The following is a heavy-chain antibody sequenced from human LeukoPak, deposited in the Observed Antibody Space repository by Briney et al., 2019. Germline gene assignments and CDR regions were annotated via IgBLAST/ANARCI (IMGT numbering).Heavy chain of an antibody. J-gene: IGHJ4*02. CDR2: ISRDSNDI. CDR1: GFSFSSYS. V-gene: IGHV3-21*01. D-gene: IGHD2-2*01. CDR3: AKDLPAAVD. Sequence: GGSLRLSCEASGFSFSSYSMSWVRQAPGKGLEWVSFISRDSNDIYHADSVKGRFTISRDNAKNSLYLQMNSLTADDTAVYYCAKDLPAAVDWGQGTQVTVSS.